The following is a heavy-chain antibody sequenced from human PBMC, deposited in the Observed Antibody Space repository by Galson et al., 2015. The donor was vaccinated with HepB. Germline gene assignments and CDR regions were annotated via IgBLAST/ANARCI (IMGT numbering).Heavy chain of an antibody. V-gene: IGHV1-2*02. CDR2: IFPNSGVT. CDR1: KYTFSDYY. D-gene: IGHD1-26*01. Sequence: SVKVSCKASKYTFSDYYIHWVRQAPGQGLEWMGWIFPNSGVTTYAQVFQGRVTLTSDTSINTAYMYLSSLTSDDTAVYYCARGRSKWELLRDYFDYWGQGTLVTVSS. J-gene: IGHJ4*02. CDR3: ARGRSKWELLRDYFDY.